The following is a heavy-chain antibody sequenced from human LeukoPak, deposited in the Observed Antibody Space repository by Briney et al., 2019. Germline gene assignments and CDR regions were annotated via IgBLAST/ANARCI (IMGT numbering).Heavy chain of an antibody. J-gene: IGHJ4*02. Sequence: GGSLRLSCAASGFTFSSYAMHWVRQAPGKGLEWVAVISYDGSNKYYADSVKGRFTISRDNSKNTLYLQMSSLRAEDTAVYYCVDPAAAWGQGTLVTVSS. CDR3: VDPAAA. V-gene: IGHV3-30*14. CDR1: GFTFSSYA. D-gene: IGHD6-13*01. CDR2: ISYDGSNK.